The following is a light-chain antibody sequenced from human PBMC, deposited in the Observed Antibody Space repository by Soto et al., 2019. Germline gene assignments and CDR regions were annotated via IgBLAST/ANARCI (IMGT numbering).Light chain of an antibody. CDR1: SSDVGAYNF. J-gene: IGLJ1*01. Sequence: QSVLTQPASVSGSPGQSITISCTGTSSDVGAYNFVSWHQQHPGKAPKLMIYNVYDRPSGISYRFSGSKSGNTASLTISGLQGEDEADYYCSAYTVSRTHVFGTWTKLTVL. V-gene: IGLV2-14*03. CDR3: SAYTVSRTHV. CDR2: NVY.